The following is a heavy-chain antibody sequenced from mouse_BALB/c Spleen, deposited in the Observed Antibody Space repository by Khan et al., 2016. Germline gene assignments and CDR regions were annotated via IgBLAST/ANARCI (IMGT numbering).Heavy chain of an antibody. D-gene: IGHD2-2*01. V-gene: IGHV2-6-7*01. CDR3: ARDGWGYYAMDY. CDR1: GFSIIAYG. CDR2: IWGDGST. J-gene: IGHJ4*01. Sequence: VQLKQSGPGLVAPSQSLSITCTVSGFSIIAYGVNWVRQPPGKGLEWLGMIWGDGSTDYKSALKSRLNITKDNSKSQVFLKMNSLQTDDTAKYYCARDGWGYYAMDYWGQGTSVTVSS.